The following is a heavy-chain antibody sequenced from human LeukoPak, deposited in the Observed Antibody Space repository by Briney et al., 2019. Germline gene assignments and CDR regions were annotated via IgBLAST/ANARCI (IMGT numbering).Heavy chain of an antibody. D-gene: IGHD5-18*01. CDR2: IYYSGST. CDR1: GGSISSYY. J-gene: IGHJ5*02. V-gene: IGHV4-59*12. Sequence: KPSETLSLTCTVSGGSISSYYWSWIRQPPGKGLEWIGYIYYSGSTNYNPSLKSRVTISVDTSKNQFSLKLSSVTAADTAVYYCARDLGHVDTAMETYNWFDPWGQGTLVTVSS. CDR3: ARDLGHVDTAMETYNWFDP.